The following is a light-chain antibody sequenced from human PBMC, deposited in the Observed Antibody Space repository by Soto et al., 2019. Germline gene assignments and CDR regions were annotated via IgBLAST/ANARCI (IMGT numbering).Light chain of an antibody. Sequence: SVLTQPPWASGNPGQRITISCSGSSSNIGDNPVNWYQQLPGAAPKLLIYINDQRPSGVPDRFSGSKSGTSASLAISGLQPEDEADYYCAAWDDSLNALFGTGTKVTVL. CDR3: AAWDDSLNAL. CDR2: IND. CDR1: SSNIGDNP. V-gene: IGLV1-44*01. J-gene: IGLJ1*01.